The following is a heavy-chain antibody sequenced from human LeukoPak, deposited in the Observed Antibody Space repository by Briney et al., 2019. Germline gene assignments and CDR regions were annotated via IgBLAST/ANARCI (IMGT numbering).Heavy chain of an antibody. V-gene: IGHV1-8*01. CDR2: MNPYSGNT. CDR1: GYTFTSYD. Sequence: GASVKVSCKASGYTFTSYDISWVRQATGQGLEWMGWMNPYSGNTGYVQKFQGRVTMTRDTSISTAYMELSSLRSDDTAVYFCARGSSGSLGRDYWGQGTLVTVSS. J-gene: IGHJ4*02. CDR3: ARGSSGSLGRDY. D-gene: IGHD1-26*01.